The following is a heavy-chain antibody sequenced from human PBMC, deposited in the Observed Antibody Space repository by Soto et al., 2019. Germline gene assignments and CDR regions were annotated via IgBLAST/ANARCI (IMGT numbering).Heavy chain of an antibody. CDR1: GGSISSYY. J-gene: IGHJ6*03. V-gene: IGHV4-59*08. CDR3: ARSTGYYYMDV. Sequence: SETLSLTCTVSGGSISSYYWSWIRQPPGKGLEWIGYIYYSGSTNYNPSLKSRVTISVDTSKNQFSLKLSSVTAADTAVYYCARSTGYYYMDVWGKGTTVTVSS. D-gene: IGHD4-17*01. CDR2: IYYSGST.